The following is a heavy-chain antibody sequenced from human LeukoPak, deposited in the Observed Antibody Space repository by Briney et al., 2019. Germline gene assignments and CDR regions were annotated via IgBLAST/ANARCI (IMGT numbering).Heavy chain of an antibody. Sequence: PSETLSLTCTVSGGSISSYYWSWIRQPPGKGLEWIGRIYTSGSTNYNPSLKSRVTISVDTSKNQFSLKLSSVTAADTAVYYCAGGPLDDFWSGYPYYMDVWGKGTTVTVSS. V-gene: IGHV4-4*08. D-gene: IGHD3-3*01. CDR3: AGGPLDDFWSGYPYYMDV. CDR1: GGSISSYY. J-gene: IGHJ6*03. CDR2: IYTSGST.